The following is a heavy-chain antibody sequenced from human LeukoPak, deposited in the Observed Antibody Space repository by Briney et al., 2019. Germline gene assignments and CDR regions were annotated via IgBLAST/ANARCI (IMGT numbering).Heavy chain of an antibody. J-gene: IGHJ5*02. CDR2: ISSSSSYI. V-gene: IGHV3-21*01. D-gene: IGHD2-2*01. CDR1: GFTFSSYS. CDR3: ARGQTYCSSSSCSPNWFDP. Sequence: SGGSLRVSCEASGFTFSSYSMNWVRQAPGKGLEWVSSISSSSSYIYYADSVKGRFTISRDNAKNSLYLQMNSLRAEDTAVYYCARGQTYCSSSSCSPNWFDPWGQGTLVTVSS.